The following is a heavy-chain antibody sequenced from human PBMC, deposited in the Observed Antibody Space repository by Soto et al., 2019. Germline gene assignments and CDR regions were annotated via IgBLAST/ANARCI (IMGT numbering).Heavy chain of an antibody. V-gene: IGHV1-2*04. D-gene: IGHD3-16*01. J-gene: IGHJ3*02. Sequence: ASVKVSCKASGYTFTGYYMHWVRQAPGQGLEWMGWINPNSGGTNYAQKFQGWVTMTRDTSISTAYMELSRLRSDDTAVYYCARDLDQRLGLAFDIWGQGTMVTVSS. CDR1: GYTFTGYY. CDR3: ARDLDQRLGLAFDI. CDR2: INPNSGGT.